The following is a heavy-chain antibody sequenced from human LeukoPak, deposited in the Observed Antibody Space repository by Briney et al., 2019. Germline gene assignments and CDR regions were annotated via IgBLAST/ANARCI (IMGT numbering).Heavy chain of an antibody. Sequence: GASVKVSCKASGGTFSSYAISWVRQAPGQGLEWMGEIIPIFGTANYAQKFQGRVTITADESTSTAYMELSSLRSEDTAVYYCARGYYDILTGYCMEAAKYYYYGMDVWGQGTTVTVSS. J-gene: IGHJ6*02. CDR1: GGTFSSYA. D-gene: IGHD3-9*01. V-gene: IGHV1-69*13. CDR3: ARGYYDILTGYCMEAAKYYYYGMDV. CDR2: IIPIFGTA.